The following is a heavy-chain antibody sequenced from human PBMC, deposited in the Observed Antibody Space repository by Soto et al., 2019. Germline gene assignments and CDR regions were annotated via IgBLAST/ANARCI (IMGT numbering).Heavy chain of an antibody. CDR1: GWSLSGYY. Sequence: SETLSLTCAVYGWSLSGYYWSWIRQPPGKGLEWIGEINHSGSTNYNPSLKSRVTISVDTSKNQFSLKLSSVTAADTAVYYCGWRSSGWSKYFQHWGQGTLVTVSS. D-gene: IGHD6-19*01. J-gene: IGHJ1*01. CDR2: INHSGST. CDR3: GWRSSGWSKYFQH. V-gene: IGHV4-34*01.